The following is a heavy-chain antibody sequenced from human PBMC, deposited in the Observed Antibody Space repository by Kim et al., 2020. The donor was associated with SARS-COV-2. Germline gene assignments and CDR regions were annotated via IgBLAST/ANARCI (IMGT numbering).Heavy chain of an antibody. CDR1: GGSINRFF. CDR3: ARNGGGGNLYFDS. J-gene: IGHJ4*02. CDR2: ISYIVNT. V-gene: IGHV4-59*13. Sequence: SETLSLTCSVSGGSINRFFWSWIRQSPGKGLEWIGYISYIVNTNYNPSLKGRVTLSVGSSQNHISLDLTSVTAADTAVYYCARNGGGGNLYFDSWGQGTLVTVSS. D-gene: IGHD3-16*01.